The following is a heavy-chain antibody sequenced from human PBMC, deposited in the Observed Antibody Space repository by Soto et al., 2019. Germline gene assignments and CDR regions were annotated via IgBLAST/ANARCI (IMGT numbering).Heavy chain of an antibody. CDR3: AKGRSSMIVVVMDY. V-gene: IGHV3-9*01. Sequence: EVQLVESGGALVQPGGSLRLSCVASGFNFDDSAMNWVRQVPGKGLEWVSGITWNSGHILYADSVKGRFTISRDNAKKSLYRELNSLRPEDTALYYCAKGRSSMIVVVMDYWGQGTPVTVSS. CDR1: GFNFDDSA. CDR2: ITWNSGHI. D-gene: IGHD3-22*01. J-gene: IGHJ4*02.